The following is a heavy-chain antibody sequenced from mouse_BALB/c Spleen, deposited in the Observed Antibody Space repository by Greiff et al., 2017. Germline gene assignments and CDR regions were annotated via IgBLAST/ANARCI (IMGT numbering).Heavy chain of an antibody. CDR3: ARYYGYDGCYFDV. CDR2: INSNGGST. D-gene: IGHD2-14*01. CDR1: GFTFSSYG. Sequence: EVQREESGGGLVQPGGSLKLSCAASGFTFSSYGMSWVRQTPDKRLELVATINSNGGSTYYPDSVKGRFTISRDNAKNTLYLQMSSLKSEDTAMYYCARYYGYDGCYFDVWGAGTTVTVSS. V-gene: IGHV5-6-3*01. J-gene: IGHJ1*01.